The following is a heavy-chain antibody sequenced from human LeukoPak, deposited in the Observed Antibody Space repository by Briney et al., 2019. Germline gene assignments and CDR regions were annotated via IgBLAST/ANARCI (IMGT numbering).Heavy chain of an antibody. CDR2: INHSGST. D-gene: IGHD6-6*01. V-gene: IGHV4-34*01. CDR1: GGSFSGYY. Sequence: SETLSLTCAVYGGSFSGYYWSWIRQPPGKGLEWIGEINHSGSTNYNPSLKSRVTISVDTSKNQFSLKPGSVTAADTAVYYCASTARPGSYLDYWGQGTLVTVSS. J-gene: IGHJ4*02. CDR3: ASTARPGSYLDY.